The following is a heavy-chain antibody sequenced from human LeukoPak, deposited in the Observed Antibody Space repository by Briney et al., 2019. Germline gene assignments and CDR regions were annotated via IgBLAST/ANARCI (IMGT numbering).Heavy chain of an antibody. D-gene: IGHD3-10*01. J-gene: IGHJ4*02. Sequence: PSETLSLTCAVYGGSFSGYYWSWIRQPPGKGLEWIGYIYTSGSTNYNPSLKSRVTISVDTSKNQFSLKLSSVTAADTAVYYCARLVNVGGSGSYYPDYWGQGTLVTVSS. CDR1: GGSFSGYY. CDR2: IYTSGST. V-gene: IGHV4-4*09. CDR3: ARLVNVGGSGSYYPDY.